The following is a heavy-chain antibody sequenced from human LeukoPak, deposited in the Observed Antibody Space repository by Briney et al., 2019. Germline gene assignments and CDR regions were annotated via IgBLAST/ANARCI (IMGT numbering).Heavy chain of an antibody. J-gene: IGHJ4*02. CDR2: ISGSGSTI. D-gene: IGHD3-3*01. CDR3: AKEEGFWSGYSIY. CDR1: GFTFSDYY. Sequence: GSLRLSCAPSGFTFSDYYMSGIRPAPGRGREWVSYISGSGSTIYYADSVKGRFTISRDNAKNSLYLQMNSLRAEDTAVYYCAKEEGFWSGYSIYWGQGTLVTVSS. V-gene: IGHV3-11*01.